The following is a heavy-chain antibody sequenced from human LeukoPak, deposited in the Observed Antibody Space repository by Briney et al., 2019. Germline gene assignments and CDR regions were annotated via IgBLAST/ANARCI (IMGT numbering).Heavy chain of an antibody. CDR1: GGSILSSSYY. J-gene: IGHJ4*02. V-gene: IGHV4-39*07. CDR2: IYYVGST. CDR3: ARGTGDAYYYGSGSSLPIYYFDY. D-gene: IGHD3-10*01. Sequence: SETLSLTCTVSGGSILSSSYYWGWIRQPPGKGLEWIGSIYYVGSTDYNPSLKSRFIILVESSKNQFSPKPSSWTSADTAVYYCARGTGDAYYYGSGSSLPIYYFDYWGQGTLVTVSS.